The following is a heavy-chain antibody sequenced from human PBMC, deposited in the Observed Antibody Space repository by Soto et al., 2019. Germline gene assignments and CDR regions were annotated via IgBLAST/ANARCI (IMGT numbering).Heavy chain of an antibody. Sequence: ASVKVSCKASGFTFTSSAVQWVRQARGQRLEWIGWIVVGSGNTNYAQKFQERVTITRDMSTSTAYMELSSLRSEDTAVYYCAAVRPGIAVAGDLSDAFDIWGQGTMVTVSS. CDR2: IVVGSGNT. J-gene: IGHJ3*02. CDR1: GFTFTSSA. CDR3: AAVRPGIAVAGDLSDAFDI. V-gene: IGHV1-58*01. D-gene: IGHD6-19*01.